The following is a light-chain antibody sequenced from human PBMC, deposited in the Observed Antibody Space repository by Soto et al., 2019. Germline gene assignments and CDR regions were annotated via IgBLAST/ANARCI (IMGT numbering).Light chain of an antibody. CDR1: SSDVGAYKY. CDR3: NSFTSSSTYV. V-gene: IGLV2-14*01. J-gene: IGLJ1*01. CDR2: EVS. Sequence: QPVLTQPASVSGSPGQSITISCTGTSSDVGAYKYVSWYQQHPGKAPKLIIYEVSNRPSGVSNRFSGSKSGNTASLTISGLQAEDETDYYCNSFTSSSTYVFGTGTKVTVL.